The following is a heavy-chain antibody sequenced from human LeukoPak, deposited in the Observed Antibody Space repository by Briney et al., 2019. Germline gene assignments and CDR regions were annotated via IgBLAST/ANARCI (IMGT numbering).Heavy chain of an antibody. V-gene: IGHV3-33*01. D-gene: IGHD6-13*01. J-gene: IGHJ4*02. CDR1: GFTFSSYG. CDR2: IWYDGSNK. CDR3: ARGYSSSWILDY. Sequence: GRSLRLSCAASGFTFSSYGMHWVRQAPGKGLEWVAVIWYDGSNKYYADSVKGRFTISRDNSKNTLYLQMNSLRAEDTAVYYCARGYSSSWILDYWGQGTLVTVSS.